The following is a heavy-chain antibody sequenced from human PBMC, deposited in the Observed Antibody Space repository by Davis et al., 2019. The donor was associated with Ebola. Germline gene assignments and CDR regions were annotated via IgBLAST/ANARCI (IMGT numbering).Heavy chain of an antibody. Sequence: SAQVSSYASAGTFCSYAISCMRQPPGQGLEWMVGIIPIFGTENYSQKFQARVTIIADESTSTAYMELSSLRSEDTAVYYCARDFGEGSGSYFVYWGQGSLVTVSS. CDR2: IIPIFGTE. V-gene: IGHV1-69*13. D-gene: IGHD1-26*01. CDR1: AGTFCSYA. J-gene: IGHJ4*02. CDR3: ARDFGEGSGSYFVY.